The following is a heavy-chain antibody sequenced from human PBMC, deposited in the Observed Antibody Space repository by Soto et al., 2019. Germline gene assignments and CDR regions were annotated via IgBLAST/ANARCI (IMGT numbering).Heavy chain of an antibody. D-gene: IGHD3-3*01. CDR3: ARHRTIFGVVKWDFDY. CDR2: IYPGDSET. J-gene: IGHJ4*02. V-gene: IGHV5-51*01. Sequence: GESLKISCKGSGYSLTNYWIGWVRQMPGKGLEWMGIIYPGDSETRYSPSFQGQVTISADKSISTAYLQWSSLKASETAMYYCARHRTIFGVVKWDFDYWGQGTLVTVSS. CDR1: GYSLTNYW.